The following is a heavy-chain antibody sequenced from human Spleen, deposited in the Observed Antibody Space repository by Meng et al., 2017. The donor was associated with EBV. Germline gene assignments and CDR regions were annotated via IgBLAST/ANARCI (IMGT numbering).Heavy chain of an antibody. J-gene: IGHJ6*02. D-gene: IGHD4-17*01. V-gene: IGHV1-69*06. CDR3: ASGDYLTYDFYYGVAV. Sequence: QVEVVHSGAGVKKPGSSVKVSCKTSGGTFNTYAMSWVRQAPGQGLEWVGGIIPIFGTTHYALKFQGRVTITADKSTSTVYMELSSLRSEDTALYFCASGDYLTYDFYYGVAVWGQGTTVTVSS. CDR2: IIPIFGTT. CDR1: GGTFNTYA.